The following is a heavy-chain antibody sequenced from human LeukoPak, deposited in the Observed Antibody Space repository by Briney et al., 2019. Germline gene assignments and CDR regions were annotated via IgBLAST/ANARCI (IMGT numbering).Heavy chain of an antibody. V-gene: IGHV3-48*02. Sequence: PGGSLRLSCAASGFIFSSYSMNWVRQAPQEGLEWVSSISSSSTTIYYADSVKGRFTISRDNVKNSLYLQMNSLRDEDTAVYYCARDSHYGSGSPDYWGQGTLVTVSS. CDR2: ISSSSTTI. CDR3: ARDSHYGSGSPDY. J-gene: IGHJ4*02. D-gene: IGHD3-10*01. CDR1: GFIFSSYS.